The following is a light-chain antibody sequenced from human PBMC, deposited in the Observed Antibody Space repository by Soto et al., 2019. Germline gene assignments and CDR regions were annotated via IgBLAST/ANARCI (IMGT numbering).Light chain of an antibody. CDR3: QQYITHVWT. CDR2: DAS. V-gene: IGKV1-5*01. CDR1: QSISSW. Sequence: DIQMTQSPSTLSASVGDRVTITCRASQSISSWLAWYQQKPGKAPKLLIYDASTLDSGVPSRFSGSGSGTKFTLTIISLQPDDFATYYCQQYITHVWTFGQGTKVDIK. J-gene: IGKJ1*01.